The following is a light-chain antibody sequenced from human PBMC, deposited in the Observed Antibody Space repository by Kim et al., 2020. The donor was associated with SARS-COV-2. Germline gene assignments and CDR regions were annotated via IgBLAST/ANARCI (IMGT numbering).Light chain of an antibody. V-gene: IGLV3-21*04. Sequence: SYELTQPPAVSVAPGETATIACVGDDIGSESVHWYQQKPGQAPVLVISSDSGRPSGVPQRFSGSNSGTAATLIISRVEAGDEADYYCQVWDATSDHPWVFGGGTKLTVL. CDR3: QVWDATSDHPWV. CDR1: DIGSES. J-gene: IGLJ3*02. CDR2: SDS.